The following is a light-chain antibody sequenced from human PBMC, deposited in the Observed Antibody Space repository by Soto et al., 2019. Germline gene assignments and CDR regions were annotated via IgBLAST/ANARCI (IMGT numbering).Light chain of an antibody. Sequence: IQLTQSPSSLSASVGDRVTITCRASQGISSYLAWYQQKPGKAPKLLIYAASTLQSGVPSRVSGSGYGTDFTLTISSLQPEDFATYYCQQLNSYPHTCGGGTKVEIK. J-gene: IGKJ4*02. V-gene: IGKV1-9*01. CDR1: QGISSY. CDR2: AAS. CDR3: QQLNSYPHT.